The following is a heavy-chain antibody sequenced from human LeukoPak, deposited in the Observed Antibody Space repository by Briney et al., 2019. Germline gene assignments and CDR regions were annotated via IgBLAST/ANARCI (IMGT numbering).Heavy chain of an antibody. D-gene: IGHD6-19*01. CDR2: ISWNSGSI. CDR1: GFTFEDYA. CDR3: AKDTGSGWYYFDY. V-gene: IGHV3-9*01. Sequence: GGSLRLSCAASGFTFEDYAMHWVRQAPGKGLEWVSGISWNSGSIGYADSVKGRFTISRDNAKNSLYLQMNSLRAEDTALYYCAKDTGSGWYYFDYWGQGTLVTVSS. J-gene: IGHJ4*02.